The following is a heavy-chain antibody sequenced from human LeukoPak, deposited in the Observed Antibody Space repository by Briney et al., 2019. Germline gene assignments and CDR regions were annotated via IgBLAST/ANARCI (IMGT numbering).Heavy chain of an antibody. CDR1: GLTFSSYA. J-gene: IGHJ6*02. CDR3: AKEATDTVYGFAQPYGMDV. V-gene: IGHV3-23*01. D-gene: IGHD5-18*01. CDR2: ISGSGDST. Sequence: PGGSLRLSCAASGLTFSSYAMSWVRQAPGKGLEWVSAISGSGDSTYYADSVKGRFTISRDNSKNTLYLQMNSLRAEDTAVYYCAKEATDTVYGFAQPYGMDVWGQGTTVTVSS.